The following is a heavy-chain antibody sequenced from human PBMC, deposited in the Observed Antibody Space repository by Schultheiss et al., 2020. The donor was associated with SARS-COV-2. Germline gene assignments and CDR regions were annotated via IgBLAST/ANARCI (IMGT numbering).Heavy chain of an antibody. CDR2: IYYSGST. CDR3: ARLIGSGPFDY. Sequence: SCTVSGDSISSYYWSWIRQPPGKGLEWIGYIYYSGSTNYHPSLKSRVTISVDTSKNQFSLKLSSVTAADTAVYYCARLIGSGPFDYWGQGTLVTVSS. CDR1: GDSISSYY. D-gene: IGHD2-15*01. J-gene: IGHJ4*02. V-gene: IGHV4-59*12.